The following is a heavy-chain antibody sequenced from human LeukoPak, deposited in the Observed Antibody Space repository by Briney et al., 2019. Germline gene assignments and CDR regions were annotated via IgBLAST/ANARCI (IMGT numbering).Heavy chain of an antibody. J-gene: IGHJ6*02. CDR3: ARDRCSGGSCYGYYYGMDV. D-gene: IGHD2-15*01. CDR1: GFTFSDYY. CDR2: ISSSGSTI. V-gene: IGHV3-11*04. Sequence: GGSLRLSCAASGFTFSDYYMSWIRQAPGKGLEWVSYISSSGSTIYYADSVKGRFTISRDNAKNSLYLQMNSLRAEDTAVYYCARDRCSGGSCYGYYYGMDVWGQGTTVTVSS.